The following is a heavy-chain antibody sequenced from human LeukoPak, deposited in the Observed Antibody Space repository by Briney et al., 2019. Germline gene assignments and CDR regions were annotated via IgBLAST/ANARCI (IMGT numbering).Heavy chain of an antibody. J-gene: IGHJ4*02. CDR2: ISGCGGST. V-gene: IGHV3-23*01. CDR1: GFTFSSYA. Sequence: GGSLRLSCAASGFTFSSYAMSWVRQAPGKGLEWVSAISGCGGSTYYADSVKGRFTISRDNSKDTLYLQMNSLRAKDTAVYYCAKFGDYTFDYWGQGTLVTVSS. CDR3: AKFGDYTFDY. D-gene: IGHD4-17*01.